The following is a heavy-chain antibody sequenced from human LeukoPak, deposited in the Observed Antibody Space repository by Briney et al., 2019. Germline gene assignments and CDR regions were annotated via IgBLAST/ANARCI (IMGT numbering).Heavy chain of an antibody. CDR1: GFTVSSNY. CDR3: ARVAVAVDWFDP. Sequence: GGSLRLSCAASGFTVSSNYMSWVRQAPGKGLEWVSVTYSGGSTYYADSVKGRFTISRDNSKNTLYLQMNSLRAEDTAVYYCARVAVAVDWFDPWGQGTLVTVSS. D-gene: IGHD6-19*01. V-gene: IGHV3-66*02. CDR2: TYSGGST. J-gene: IGHJ5*02.